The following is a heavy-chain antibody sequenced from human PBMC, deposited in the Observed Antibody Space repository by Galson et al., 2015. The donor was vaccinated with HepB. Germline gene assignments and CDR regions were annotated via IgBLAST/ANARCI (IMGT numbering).Heavy chain of an antibody. CDR3: ARMPYCGSTSCYNADDY. J-gene: IGHJ4*02. D-gene: IGHD2-2*02. CDR1: GYTFTGYY. Sequence: QSGAEVKKPGASVKVSCKASGYTFTGYYMHWVRQAPGQGLEWMGRINPNNGGTNYAQKFQGRVTMTRDTSISTAYMELSRLRSDDTAVYYCARMPYCGSTSCYNADDYWGQGTLVTVSS. V-gene: IGHV1-2*06. CDR2: INPNNGGT.